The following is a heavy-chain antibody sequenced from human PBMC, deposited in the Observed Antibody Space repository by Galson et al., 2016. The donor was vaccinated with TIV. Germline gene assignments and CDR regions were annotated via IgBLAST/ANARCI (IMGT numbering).Heavy chain of an antibody. CDR2: ISWNSGNI. CDR3: VKDGYGSGSRFDY. Sequence: SLRLSCAASGFTFDDYAMHWVRQAPGKGLEWVSGISWNSGNIGYADSVKGRFTIARNNAKNSLFLQMNSLSAEDTALYYCVKDGYGSGSRFDYWGQGTLVTVSS. J-gene: IGHJ4*02. V-gene: IGHV3-9*01. D-gene: IGHD3-10*01. CDR1: GFTFDDYA.